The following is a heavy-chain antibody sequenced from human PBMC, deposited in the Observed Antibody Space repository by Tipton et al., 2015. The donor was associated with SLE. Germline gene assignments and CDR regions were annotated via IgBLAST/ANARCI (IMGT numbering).Heavy chain of an antibody. CDR2: IYTSGST. V-gene: IGHV4-61*02. CDR3: ARQRFYCDTSGCYPAGNFDL. Sequence: TLSLTCTVSGGSISSGTYYWSWIRQPAGKGLEWIGRIYTSGSTNYNPSLKSRVTISVDTSKNQFSLKLSSVTAADTAVYYCARQRFYCDTSGCYPAGNFDLWGRGTLVTVSS. D-gene: IGHD3-22*01. J-gene: IGHJ2*01. CDR1: GGSISSGTYY.